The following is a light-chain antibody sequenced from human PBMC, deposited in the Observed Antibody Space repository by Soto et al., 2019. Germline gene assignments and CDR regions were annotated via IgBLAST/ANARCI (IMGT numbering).Light chain of an antibody. CDR2: EVN. CDR3: SSYAGSSNV. Sequence: QSFLTQPPSASGSTGQSVAISCTGTSSDVGGYSYVSWYQQHPGKAPKLMIYEVNKRPSGVPDRFSGSKSGNTASLTVSGLQAEDEADYYCSSYAGSSNVFGTGTQVTVL. V-gene: IGLV2-8*01. J-gene: IGLJ1*01. CDR1: SSDVGGYSY.